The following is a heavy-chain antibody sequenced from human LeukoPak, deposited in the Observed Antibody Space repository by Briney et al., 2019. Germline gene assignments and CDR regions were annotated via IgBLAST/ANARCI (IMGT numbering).Heavy chain of an antibody. CDR2: IYSGGST. V-gene: IGHV3-66*01. J-gene: IGHJ4*02. D-gene: IGHD4-17*01. CDR3: AGDYGERDYYFDY. Sequence: PGGSLRLSCAAPGFTVSSNYMSWVRQAPGKGLEWVSVIYSGGSTYYADSVKGRFTISRDNSKNTLYLQMNSLRAEDTAVYYCAGDYGERDYYFDYWGQGTLVTVSS. CDR1: GFTVSSNY.